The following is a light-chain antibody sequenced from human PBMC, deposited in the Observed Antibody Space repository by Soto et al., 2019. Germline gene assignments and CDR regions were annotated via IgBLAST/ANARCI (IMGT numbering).Light chain of an antibody. V-gene: IGLV2-14*01. CDR3: SSYTSSTSYV. Sequence: QSVLTQPASVSGSPGQSITISCTGTSSDVGGYNYVSWYQQHPGKAPKLMIYEVSNRPSGVCNRFSGSKSGNTASLTISGLQAEDEADYYCSSYTSSTSYVLGTGTKV. CDR2: EVS. CDR1: SSDVGGYNY. J-gene: IGLJ1*01.